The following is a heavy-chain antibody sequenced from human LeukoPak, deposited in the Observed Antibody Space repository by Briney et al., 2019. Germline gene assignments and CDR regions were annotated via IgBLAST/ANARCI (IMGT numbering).Heavy chain of an antibody. CDR2: INPSGGST. V-gene: IGHV1-46*01. CDR3: VGGHTVTTYDY. D-gene: IGHD4-17*01. J-gene: IGHJ4*02. Sequence: GASVKVSCKASGYTFTSYYMHRVRQAPGQGLEWMGIINPSGGSTSYAQKFQGRVTMTRDTSTSTVYMELSSLRSEDTAVYYCVGGHTVTTYDYWGQGTLVTVSS. CDR1: GYTFTSYY.